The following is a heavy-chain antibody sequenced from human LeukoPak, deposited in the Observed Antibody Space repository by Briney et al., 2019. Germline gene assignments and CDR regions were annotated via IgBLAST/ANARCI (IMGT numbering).Heavy chain of an antibody. CDR2: ISYDGSNK. CDR1: GVTLSSYA. CDR3: ARTVVVAATWDDAFDI. J-gene: IGHJ3*02. D-gene: IGHD2-15*01. Sequence: GGSLRLSCAASGVTLSSYAMHWVRQAPGKGLEWVTVISYDGSNKYYADSVKGRFTISRDNSKNTLYLQMNSLRAEDTAVYYWARTVVVAATWDDAFDIWGQGTMVTVSS. V-gene: IGHV3-30*04.